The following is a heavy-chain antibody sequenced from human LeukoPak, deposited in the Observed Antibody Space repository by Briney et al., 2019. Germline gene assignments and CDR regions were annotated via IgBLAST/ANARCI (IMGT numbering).Heavy chain of an antibody. CDR1: GFTVSSNY. V-gene: IGHV3-53*01. D-gene: IGHD1-26*01. CDR2: IYSGGTT. CDR3: ASGGRYSGSYSVVDY. Sequence: PGESLRLSCATSGFTVSSNYMSWVRQAPGRGLEWVSVIYSGGTTYYADSVKGRFTVSGDSSKNTLYLQMNSLRAEDTAVYYCASGGRYSGSYSVVDYWGQGTLVTVSS. J-gene: IGHJ4*02.